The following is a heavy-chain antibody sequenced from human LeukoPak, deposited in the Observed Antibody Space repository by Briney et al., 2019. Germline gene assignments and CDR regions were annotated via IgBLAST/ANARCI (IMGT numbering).Heavy chain of an antibody. Sequence: ASVKVSCKVSGYTLTELSMHWVRQAPGKGLEWMGGFDPEDGETIYAQKFQGRVTMTEDTSTDTAYMELSSLRSEDTAVYYCATWDYGDYYRDAFDIWGQGTMVTVSS. CDR2: FDPEDGET. V-gene: IGHV1-24*01. D-gene: IGHD4-17*01. CDR3: ATWDYGDYYRDAFDI. CDR1: GYTLTELS. J-gene: IGHJ3*02.